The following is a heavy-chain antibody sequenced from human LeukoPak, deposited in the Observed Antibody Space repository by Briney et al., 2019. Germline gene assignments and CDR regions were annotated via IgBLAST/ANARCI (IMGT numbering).Heavy chain of an antibody. Sequence: TSETLSLTCTVSGGSISSSSYYWGWIRQPPGKGLEWIGSIYYSGSTYYNPSLKSRVTISVDTSKNQFSLQLSSVTAADTAVYYCARVTSYYDTRDYWGQGTLVTVSS. CDR2: IYYSGST. D-gene: IGHD3-22*01. J-gene: IGHJ4*02. CDR3: ARVTSYYDTRDY. CDR1: GGSISSSSYY. V-gene: IGHV4-39*07.